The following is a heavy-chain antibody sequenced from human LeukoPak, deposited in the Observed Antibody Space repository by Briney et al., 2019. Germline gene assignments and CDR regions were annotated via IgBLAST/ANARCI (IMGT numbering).Heavy chain of an antibody. Sequence: PGGSLRLSCAASGFTFSSYSMNWVRQAPGKGLEWVSSISSSSSYIYYADSVKGRSTISRDNAKNSLYLQMNSLRAEDTAVYYCARVQWLVPDYWGQGTLVTVSS. CDR1: GFTFSSYS. D-gene: IGHD6-19*01. J-gene: IGHJ4*02. CDR2: ISSSSSYI. CDR3: ARVQWLVPDY. V-gene: IGHV3-21*01.